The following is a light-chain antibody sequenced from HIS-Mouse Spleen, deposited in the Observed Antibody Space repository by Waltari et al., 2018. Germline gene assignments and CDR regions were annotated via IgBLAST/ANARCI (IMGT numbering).Light chain of an antibody. CDR3: CSYAGSSTVV. CDR2: EGS. Sequence: QSALTQPASVSGSPGQSITISCTGPSSDAGSYNLVSWYQQHPGKAPKLMIYEGSKRPSGFSNRFSGSKSGNTASLTISGLQAEDEADYYCCSYAGSSTVVFGGGTKLTVL. V-gene: IGLV2-23*01. CDR1: SSDAGSYNL. J-gene: IGLJ2*01.